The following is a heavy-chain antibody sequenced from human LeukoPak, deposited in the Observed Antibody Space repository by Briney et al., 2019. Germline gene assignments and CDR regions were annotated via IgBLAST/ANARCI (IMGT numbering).Heavy chain of an antibody. J-gene: IGHJ5*02. Sequence: GESLKISCKGSGYSFTSYWIGWVRQMPGKGLEWMGIIYPGDSDTRYSPSFQGQVTISADKSISTAYLQWSSLKASDTTMNYCARHAGQLAVKYFNWFDPWGQGTLVTVSS. D-gene: IGHD6-6*01. V-gene: IGHV5-51*01. CDR1: GYSFTSYW. CDR3: ARHAGQLAVKYFNWFDP. CDR2: IYPGDSDT.